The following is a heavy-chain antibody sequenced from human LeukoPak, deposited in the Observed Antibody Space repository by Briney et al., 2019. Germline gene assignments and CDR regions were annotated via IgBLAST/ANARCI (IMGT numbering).Heavy chain of an antibody. V-gene: IGHV3-48*03. J-gene: IGHJ4*02. CDR3: ARKIPGTSYFES. D-gene: IGHD1-7*01. CDR2: ITGNGNNI. CDR1: GFTFSSYE. Sequence: PGGSLRLSCAASGFTFSSYEMNWVRQAPGEGLEWVSYITGNGNNIYYADSVKGRFTISRDNARNSLDLQMSSLRAEDTAVYYCARKIPGTSYFESWGQGTLVTVSS.